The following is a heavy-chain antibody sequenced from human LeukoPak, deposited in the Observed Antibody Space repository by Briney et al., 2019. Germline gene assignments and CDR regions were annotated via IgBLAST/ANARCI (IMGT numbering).Heavy chain of an antibody. D-gene: IGHD1-7*01. J-gene: IGHJ4*02. V-gene: IGHV4-39*07. CDR2: INQYGNT. CDR1: GGSISSGNYY. Sequence: PSETLSLTCTVSGGSISSGNYYWTWIRQPPGKGLEWIGEINQYGNTNYNPSLKSRVTMSLDTSKNQFSLELTSVTAADTAVYYCTTITGTPYWGRGTPVIVSS. CDR3: TTITGTPY.